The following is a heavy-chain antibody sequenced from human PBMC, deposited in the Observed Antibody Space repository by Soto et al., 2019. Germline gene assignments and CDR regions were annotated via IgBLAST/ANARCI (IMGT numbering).Heavy chain of an antibody. CDR1: GGSISSGGYY. CDR3: ARGDSDDSSGYEAH. D-gene: IGHD3-22*01. Sequence: SETLSLTCTVSGGSISSGGYYWSWIRQHPGKGLEWIGYIYYSGSTYYNPSLKSRVTISVDTSKNQFSLKLSSVTAADTAVYYCARGDSDDSSGYEAHWGQGTLVTSPQ. V-gene: IGHV4-31*03. CDR2: IYYSGST. J-gene: IGHJ4*02.